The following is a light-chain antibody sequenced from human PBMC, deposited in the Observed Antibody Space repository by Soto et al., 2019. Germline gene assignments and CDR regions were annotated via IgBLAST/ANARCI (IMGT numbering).Light chain of an antibody. J-gene: IGKJ2*01. V-gene: IGKV3-15*01. CDR3: QRYNNWPVT. CDR1: ESVGSN. CDR2: GAS. Sequence: EIVMTQSPATLSVSPGERASLSCRASESVGSNFAWYLQRPGQPPRLLIFGASTRASGIPARFSGSGSGTEFTLTISSLQSEDFAIYYCQRYNNWPVTFGQGTKVDIK.